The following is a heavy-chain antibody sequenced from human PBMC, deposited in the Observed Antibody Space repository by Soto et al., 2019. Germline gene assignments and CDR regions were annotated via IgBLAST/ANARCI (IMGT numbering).Heavy chain of an antibody. CDR1: GFTVSSNY. J-gene: IGHJ5*02. Sequence: EVQLVESGGGLIQPGGSLRLSCAASGFTVSSNYMSWVRQAPGKGLEWVSVIYSGGSTYYADSVKGRFTISRDNSKITLYLQMNSLRAEDTAVYYCARTPTGGWYRWFDPWGQGTLVTVSS. V-gene: IGHV3-53*01. CDR3: ARTPTGGWYRWFDP. D-gene: IGHD6-19*01. CDR2: IYSGGST.